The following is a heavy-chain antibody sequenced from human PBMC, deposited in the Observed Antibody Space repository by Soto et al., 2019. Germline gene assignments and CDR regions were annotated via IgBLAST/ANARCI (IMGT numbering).Heavy chain of an antibody. CDR1: GFTFSSYA. CDR2: IRYSGGNT. V-gene: IGHV3-30*09. Sequence: GGSLRLSCAASGFTFSSYAMNWVRQAPGKGLEWVAAIRYSGGNTYYVDSVKGRFAISRDNSKNTLYLQMNSLRAEDTAVYYCARDPNVGYGMDVWGQGTTVTVSS. D-gene: IGHD1-26*01. CDR3: ARDPNVGYGMDV. J-gene: IGHJ6*02.